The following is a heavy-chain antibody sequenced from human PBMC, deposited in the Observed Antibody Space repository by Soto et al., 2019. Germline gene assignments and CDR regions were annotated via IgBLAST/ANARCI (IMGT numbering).Heavy chain of an antibody. CDR2: IYYSGST. V-gene: IGHV4-59*01. D-gene: IGHD4-17*01. J-gene: IGHJ6*03. Sequence: SETLSLTCTVSGGSISSYYWSWIRQPPGKGLEWIGYIYYSGSTNYNPSLKSRVTISVDTSKNQFSLKLSSVTAADTAVYYCARFLRDSSGDYLGHMDVWGKGTTVTVSS. CDR3: ARFLRDSSGDYLGHMDV. CDR1: GGSISSYY.